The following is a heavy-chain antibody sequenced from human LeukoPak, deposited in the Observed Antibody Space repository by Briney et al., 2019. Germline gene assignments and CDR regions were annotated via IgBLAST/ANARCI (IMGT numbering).Heavy chain of an antibody. Sequence: GGSLRLSCAASGFTFSSYAMSWVRQAPGKGLEWVSAISGSGGSTYYADSVKGRFTISRDNSKNTLYLQMSSLRAEDTAVYYCAKGLYSSSWYARDPYYGMDVWSQGTTVTVSS. CDR3: AKGLYSSSWYARDPYYGMDV. D-gene: IGHD6-13*01. CDR2: ISGSGGST. V-gene: IGHV3-23*01. J-gene: IGHJ6*02. CDR1: GFTFSSYA.